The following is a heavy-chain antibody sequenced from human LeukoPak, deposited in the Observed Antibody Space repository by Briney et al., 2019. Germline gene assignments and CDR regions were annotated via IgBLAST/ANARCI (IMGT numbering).Heavy chain of an antibody. D-gene: IGHD3-16*01. CDR3: AKGGYYGYGRLHLHY. Sequence: GGSLRLSCAASGFTFSSFVMSWVRQAPGKGLEWVSTINNSGGSTYYADSVKGRFTISRDNSKNTLYLQMSSLRAEDTALYYCAKGGYYGYGRLHLHYWGQGTLVTVSS. CDR1: GFTFSSFV. V-gene: IGHV3-23*01. CDR2: INNSGGST. J-gene: IGHJ4*02.